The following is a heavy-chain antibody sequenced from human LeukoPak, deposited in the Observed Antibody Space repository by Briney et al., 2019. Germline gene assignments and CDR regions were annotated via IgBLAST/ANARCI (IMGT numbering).Heavy chain of an antibody. Sequence: PGGSLRLSCSASGFIFNTYWMSWVRQAPGKGLEWVANIKEDESITYYVASVKGRFTISRDNAKNSLYLQMNSLRVEDTAVYYCARRGLPDRWGQGILVTVSS. CDR1: GFIFNTYW. CDR2: IKEDESIT. CDR3: ARRGLPDR. V-gene: IGHV3-7*01. D-gene: IGHD3-22*01. J-gene: IGHJ5*02.